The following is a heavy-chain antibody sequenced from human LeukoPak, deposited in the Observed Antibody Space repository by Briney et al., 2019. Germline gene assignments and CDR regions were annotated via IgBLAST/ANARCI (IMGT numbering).Heavy chain of an antibody. Sequence: GGSLRLSCSASGLTFSDYAMHWARQAPGKGLEYVSEISSNGGSTYYADSVKGRFTISRDNSKNTLYLQMSSLRAEDTAVYYCVKDSEMATINAFDIWGQGTMVTVSS. J-gene: IGHJ3*02. CDR1: GLTFSDYA. CDR3: VKDSEMATINAFDI. D-gene: IGHD5-24*01. CDR2: ISSNGGST. V-gene: IGHV3-64D*06.